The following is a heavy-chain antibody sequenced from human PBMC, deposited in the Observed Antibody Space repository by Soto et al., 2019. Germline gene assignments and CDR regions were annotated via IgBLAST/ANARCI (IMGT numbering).Heavy chain of an antibody. Sequence: QVRLVESGGGVVQPGRSLRLSCAASGFTFNRYPMHWVRQAPGKGLEWVTVISNDGGDKHYADSVKGRFTISRDNSKNTLFLQMNRLRAEDTAVYYCARDLDIAAAAYYFDYWGQGTLATVSS. CDR3: ARDLDIAAAAYYFDY. CDR2: ISNDGGDK. V-gene: IGHV3-30-3*01. CDR1: GFTFNRYP. J-gene: IGHJ4*02. D-gene: IGHD6-13*01.